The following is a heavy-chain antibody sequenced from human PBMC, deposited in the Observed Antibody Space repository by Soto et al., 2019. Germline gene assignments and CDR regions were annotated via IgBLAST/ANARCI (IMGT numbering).Heavy chain of an antibody. CDR1: GYSFTTYW. CDR2: IHPGESDT. CDR3: ARHEATYYHSYGMDV. J-gene: IGHJ6*02. Sequence: GASLKISCQSYGYSFTTYWIAWVRQMPGKGLEWMGSIHPGESDTRYSPSFQGQVTISADRSITTAYLQWSSLKASDTAMYYCARHEATYYHSYGMDVWGQGTTVTVSS. V-gene: IGHV5-51*01.